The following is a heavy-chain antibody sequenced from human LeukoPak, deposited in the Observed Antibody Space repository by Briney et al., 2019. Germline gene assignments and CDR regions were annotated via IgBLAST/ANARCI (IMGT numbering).Heavy chain of an antibody. D-gene: IGHD2-15*01. V-gene: IGHV4-31*03. CDR1: GGSVSSGSYY. Sequence: SETLSLTCTVSGGSVSSGSYYWSWIRQPPGNGLEWIGYIYYSGSTYYNPSLKSRVTISVDTSKNQFSLKLSSVTAADTAVYYCARVLYCSGGSCYHFDYWGQGTLVTVSS. CDR2: IYYSGST. CDR3: ARVLYCSGGSCYHFDY. J-gene: IGHJ4*02.